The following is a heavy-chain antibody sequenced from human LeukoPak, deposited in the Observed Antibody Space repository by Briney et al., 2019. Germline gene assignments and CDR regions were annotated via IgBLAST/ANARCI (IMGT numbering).Heavy chain of an antibody. Sequence: PSETLSLTCTVSGGSISSYYWSWIRQPPGKGLEWIGYIYYSGSTNYNPSLKSRVTISVDTSKNQFSLKLSSVTAADTAVYYCARQGLYDFWSGYYPSALFDYWGQGTLVTVSS. V-gene: IGHV4-59*01. CDR3: ARQGLYDFWSGYYPSALFDY. CDR2: IYYSGST. J-gene: IGHJ4*02. D-gene: IGHD3-3*01. CDR1: GGSISSYY.